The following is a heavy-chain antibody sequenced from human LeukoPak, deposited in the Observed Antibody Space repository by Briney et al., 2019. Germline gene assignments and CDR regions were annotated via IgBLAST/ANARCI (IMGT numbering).Heavy chain of an antibody. CDR2: INPSGGST. CDR3: AREGAVRPHGGKRNYHPDWYFDL. V-gene: IGHV1-46*01. J-gene: IGHJ2*01. CDR1: GYTFTSYY. D-gene: IGHD1-7*01. Sequence: GASVKVSCKASGYTFTSYYMHWVRQAPGQGLEWMGIINPSGGSTSYAQKFQGRVTMTRDTSTSTVYMELSSLRSEDTAVYYCAREGAVRPHGGKRNYHPDWYFDLWGRGTLVTVSS.